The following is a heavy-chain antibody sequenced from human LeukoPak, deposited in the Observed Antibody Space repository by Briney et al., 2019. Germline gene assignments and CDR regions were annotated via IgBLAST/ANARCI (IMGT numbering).Heavy chain of an antibody. V-gene: IGHV4-34*01. CDR2: INHSVST. CDR1: GGSFSGYY. D-gene: IGHD6-6*01. J-gene: IGHJ4*02. Sequence: PSETLSLTCAVYGGSFSGYYCSWIRQPPGKGLEWIGEINHSVSTNYNPSLKSRVTISVDTSKNKFSLKLSSVPAADTAVYYCARGGGIAARGRGRRYFDYWGQGTLVTVSS. CDR3: ARGGGIAARGRGRRYFDY.